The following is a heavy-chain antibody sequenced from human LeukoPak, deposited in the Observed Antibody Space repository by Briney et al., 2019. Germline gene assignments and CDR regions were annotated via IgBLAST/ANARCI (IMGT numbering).Heavy chain of an antibody. CDR1: GFAFSAYE. V-gene: IGHV3-48*03. J-gene: IGHJ3*02. CDR2: ISKSEDII. Sequence: GGSLRLSCAASGFAFSAYEMNWVRQAPGKGLEWVSYISKSEDIIYYADSVKGRFTISRDNAKNSLYMQMNSLRVEGKAVYYCARGARYCTSTSGSSLRAVDIWGQGTMVTVSS. CDR3: ARGARYCTSTSGSSLRAVDI. D-gene: IGHD2-2*01.